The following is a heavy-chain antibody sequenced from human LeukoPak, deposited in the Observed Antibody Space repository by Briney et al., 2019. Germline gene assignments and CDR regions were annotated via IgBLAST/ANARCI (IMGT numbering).Heavy chain of an antibody. CDR2: IYYSGST. CDR1: GGSISSYY. Sequence: PSETLSLTCTVSGGSISSYYWSWIRQPPGKGLEWIGYIYYSGSTNYNPSLKSRVTISVDTSKNQFSLKLSSVTAADTAVYYCARGGAVADHGIIDYWGQGTLVTVSS. J-gene: IGHJ4*02. V-gene: IGHV4-59*01. D-gene: IGHD6-19*01. CDR3: ARGGAVADHGIIDY.